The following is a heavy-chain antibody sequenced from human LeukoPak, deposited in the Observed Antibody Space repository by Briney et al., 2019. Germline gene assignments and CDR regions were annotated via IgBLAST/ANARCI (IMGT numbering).Heavy chain of an antibody. CDR3: TRDLDLYNDAFDV. CDR1: GFTFTRYR. CDR2: IRSSSNEI. J-gene: IGHJ3*01. V-gene: IGHV3-21*01. Sequence: GGSLRLSCTASGFTFTRYRMNWVRQAPGKGLEWLSSIRSSSNEIYYADSVKGRFTISRDNAKNSVYLQINSLRAEDTAVYYCTRDLDLYNDAFDVWGKGTRVIVSS. D-gene: IGHD1-14*01.